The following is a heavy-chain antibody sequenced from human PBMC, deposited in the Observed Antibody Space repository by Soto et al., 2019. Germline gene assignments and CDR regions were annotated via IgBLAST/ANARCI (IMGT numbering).Heavy chain of an antibody. V-gene: IGHV3-23*01. CDR2: ISGSGGST. CDR1: GFTFSSYA. D-gene: IGHD6-19*01. Sequence: LRLSCAASGFTFSSYAMSWVRQAPGKGLEWVSAISGSGGSTYYADSVEGRFTISRDNSKNTLYLQMNSLRAEDTAVYYCAKDTYSSGWYTYWGQGTLVTVSS. CDR3: AKDTYSSGWYTY. J-gene: IGHJ4*02.